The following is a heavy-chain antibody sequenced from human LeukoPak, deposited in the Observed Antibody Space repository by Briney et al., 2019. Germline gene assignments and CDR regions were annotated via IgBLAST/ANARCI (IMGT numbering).Heavy chain of an antibody. J-gene: IGHJ4*02. D-gene: IGHD2-15*01. CDR3: ARGHCSGGSCYSPFDY. Sequence: GGSLRLSCAASGFTFSSYWMHWVRQAPGKGLVWVSRIKNDGSSTIYADSVKGRFTISRDNAKNSLYLQMNSLRAEDTAVYYCARGHCSGGSCYSPFDYWGQGTLVTVSS. CDR1: GFTFSSYW. CDR2: IKNDGSST. V-gene: IGHV3-74*01.